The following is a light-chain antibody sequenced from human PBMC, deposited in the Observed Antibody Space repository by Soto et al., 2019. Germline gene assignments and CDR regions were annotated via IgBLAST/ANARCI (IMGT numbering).Light chain of an antibody. V-gene: IGLV2-14*01. CDR3: SSYTSSSTRV. J-gene: IGLJ3*02. CDR1: SSDVGGYNY. CDR2: EVS. Sequence: QSALTQPASVSGSPGQPITISCTGTSSDVGGYNYVSWYQQNPGKAPKLMIYEVSNRPSGVSNRFPGSKSGNTASLTISGLQAEDEADYYCSSYTSSSTRVFGGGTKVTVL.